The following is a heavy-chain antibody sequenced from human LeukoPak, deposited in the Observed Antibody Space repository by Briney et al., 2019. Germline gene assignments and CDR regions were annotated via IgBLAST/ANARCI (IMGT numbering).Heavy chain of an antibody. D-gene: IGHD2-2*01. Sequence: ASVKVSYKASGYTFTSYDINWVRQATGQGLEWMGWMNPNSGNTGYAQKFQGRVTMTRNTSISTAYMELSSLRSEDTAVYYCARTLGDCSSTSCYWYNWFDPWGQGTLVTVSS. CDR1: GYTFTSYD. V-gene: IGHV1-8*01. CDR3: ARTLGDCSSTSCYWYNWFDP. J-gene: IGHJ5*02. CDR2: MNPNSGNT.